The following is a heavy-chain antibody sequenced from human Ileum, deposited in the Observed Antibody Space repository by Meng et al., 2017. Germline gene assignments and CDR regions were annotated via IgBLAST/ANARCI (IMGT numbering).Heavy chain of an antibody. CDR1: GGSISSVNYY. V-gene: IGHV4-61*02. Sequence: LRLSCTVSGGSISSVNYYLSWIRQPAGKGLEWIGRIYTSGNTNYNPSLKSRVTISVDTSKNQFSLRLSSVTAADTAMYYCARTLGRQQLGNWFDPWGQGTLVTVSS. CDR3: ARTLGRQQLGNWFDP. J-gene: IGHJ5*02. CDR2: IYTSGNT. D-gene: IGHD6-13*01.